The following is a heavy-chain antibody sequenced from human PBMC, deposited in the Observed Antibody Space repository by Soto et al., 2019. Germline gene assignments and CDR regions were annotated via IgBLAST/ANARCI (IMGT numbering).Heavy chain of an antibody. Sequence: QEQLVQSGAEVKKPGASVKVSCKTSGYTFTDYDINWVRQATGQGLEWIGWMNPNSGETGYAQKFQGRVTMTRSASLITAYLELSSLRSEYTAVYYCARVAVAARPRWYNWFDPWGQGTLVTVSS. CDR1: GYTFTDYD. V-gene: IGHV1-8*01. D-gene: IGHD2-15*01. CDR2: MNPNSGET. CDR3: ARVAVAARPRWYNWFDP. J-gene: IGHJ5*02.